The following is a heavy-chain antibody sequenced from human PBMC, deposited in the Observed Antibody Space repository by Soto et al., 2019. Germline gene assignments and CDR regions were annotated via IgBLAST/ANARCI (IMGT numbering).Heavy chain of an antibody. CDR3: ARVSESESSSWSYYFDY. J-gene: IGHJ4*02. CDR2: ISAYNGNT. V-gene: IGHV1-18*01. CDR1: GYTFTSYG. Sequence: ASVKVSCKASGYTFTSYGISWVRQAPGQGLEWMGWISAYNGNTNYAQKLQGRVTMTTDTSTSTAYMELRSLRSDDTAVYYCARVSESESSSWSYYFDYWGQGTLVTVSS. D-gene: IGHD6-13*01.